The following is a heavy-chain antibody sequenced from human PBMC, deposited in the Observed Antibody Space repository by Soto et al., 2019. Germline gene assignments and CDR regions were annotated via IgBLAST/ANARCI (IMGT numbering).Heavy chain of an antibody. D-gene: IGHD6-19*01. V-gene: IGHV1-8*01. Sequence: QVQLVQSGAEVKKPGASVKVSCKASGYTFTRYDINWVRQATGQGLEWMGWMNPNSGNTGYAQKFQGRVTMTRNTSISTAYMELSSLRSEDTAVYYCARGRRISICGSSGWRNWFDPWGQVTLVTVSS. CDR1: GYTFTRYD. CDR2: MNPNSGNT. J-gene: IGHJ5*02. CDR3: ARGRRISICGSSGWRNWFDP.